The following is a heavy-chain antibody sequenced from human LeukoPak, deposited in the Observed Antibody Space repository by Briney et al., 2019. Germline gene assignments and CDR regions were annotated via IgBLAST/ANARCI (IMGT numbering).Heavy chain of an antibody. D-gene: IGHD1-26*01. CDR3: ATSGGSYWS. Sequence: GGSLRLSCAASGFTPSSYAMSWVRQAPRKGLEWVSVIRGRDSTTYYADSVKDRSTTSRQNSNNTPYRQMNSLTTEDTAVYYCATSGGSYWSWGQGTLVTVSS. CDR1: GFTPSSYA. J-gene: IGHJ5*02. CDR2: IRGRDSTT. V-gene: IGHV3-23*01.